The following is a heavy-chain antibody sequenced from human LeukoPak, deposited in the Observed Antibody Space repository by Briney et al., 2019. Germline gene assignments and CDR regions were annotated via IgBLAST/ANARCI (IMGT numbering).Heavy chain of an antibody. CDR3: ARLSQTPDYYGSGGYFYLGY. CDR2: MNPNTGNA. CDR1: RYTFSSYD. V-gene: IGHV1-8*01. D-gene: IGHD3-22*01. J-gene: IGHJ4*02. Sequence: GASVKVSCKGFRYTFSSYDINWLRQAPGQGLEWMGWMNPNTGNAGYAPKFQGRVTMTRDTSISTAYLEMSGLRSEDTAVYYCARLSQTPDYYGSGGYFYLGYWGQGTRVTVSS.